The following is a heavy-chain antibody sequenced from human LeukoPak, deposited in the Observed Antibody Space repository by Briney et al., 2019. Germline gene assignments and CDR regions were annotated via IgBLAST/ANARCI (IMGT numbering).Heavy chain of an antibody. Sequence: ASVKVSCKASGYTFTGYYIHWVRQAPGQGLEWMGWISPNSGDRSYAQKFQGRVTMTRDTSVSTAHMELSNVRSDDTAVYYCARGTTVTTPFDYWGQGTLVTVSS. CDR1: GYTFTGYY. V-gene: IGHV1-2*02. J-gene: IGHJ4*02. CDR2: ISPNSGDR. CDR3: ARGTTVTTPFDY. D-gene: IGHD4-17*01.